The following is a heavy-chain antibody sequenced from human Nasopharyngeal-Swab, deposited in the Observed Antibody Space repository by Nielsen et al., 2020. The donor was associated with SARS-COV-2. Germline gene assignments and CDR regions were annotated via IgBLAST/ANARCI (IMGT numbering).Heavy chain of an antibody. V-gene: IGHV3-23*01. Sequence: GESLQISCAASGFTFDDYAMSWVRQAPGKGLEWVSAISGSGGYTYYADSVKGRFTISRDNSKNTVYLQMNSLRAEDTAVYYCAPSVRGIRMYAFDIWGQGTMVTVSS. J-gene: IGHJ3*02. CDR3: APSVRGIRMYAFDI. CDR2: ISGSGGYT. CDR1: GFTFDDYA. D-gene: IGHD3-10*02.